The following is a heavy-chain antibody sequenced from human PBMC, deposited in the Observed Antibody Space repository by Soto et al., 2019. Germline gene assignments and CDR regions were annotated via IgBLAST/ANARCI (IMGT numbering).Heavy chain of an antibody. CDR1: GGTFSSYA. Sequence: GASVKVSCKASGGTFSSYAISGVRQAPGQGLEWMGGIIPIFGTANYAQKFQGRVTITADESTSTAYMELSSLRSEDTAVYYCAREYSGYDDYYYYGMDVWGQGTTVTVSS. J-gene: IGHJ6*02. CDR3: AREYSGYDDYYYYGMDV. V-gene: IGHV1-69*13. D-gene: IGHD5-12*01. CDR2: IIPIFGTA.